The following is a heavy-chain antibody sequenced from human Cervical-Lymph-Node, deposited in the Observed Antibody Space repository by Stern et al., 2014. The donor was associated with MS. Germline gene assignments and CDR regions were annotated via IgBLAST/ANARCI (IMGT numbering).Heavy chain of an antibody. V-gene: IGHV3-23*04. CDR2: ISGSGGST. D-gene: IGHD2-21*02. Sequence: EVQLVESGGGLVKPGGSLRLSCAASGFTFSSYAMSWVRQAPGKGLEWVSAISGSGGSTYYADSVKGRFTISRDNSKNTLYLQMNSLRAEDTAVYYCASQEIVVVTSFDYWGQGTLVTVSS. J-gene: IGHJ4*02. CDR3: ASQEIVVVTSFDY. CDR1: GFTFSSYA.